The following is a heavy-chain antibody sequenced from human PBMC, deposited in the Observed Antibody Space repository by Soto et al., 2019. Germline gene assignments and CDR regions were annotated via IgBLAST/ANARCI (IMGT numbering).Heavy chain of an antibody. J-gene: IGHJ6*02. CDR2: MFYSGLT. D-gene: IGHD2-15*01. CDR1: GYSVTSSDYY. Sequence: DTLSLTCSVSGYSVTSSDYYWAWMRQPPGKGLEWIGSMFYSGLTYYNPSLKSRVTLSVDTSKNQFSVRLNSVTAADTAVYYCAPLSVSLSGPYGIHVWGQGTTVTVSS. V-gene: IGHV4-39*01. CDR3: APLSVSLSGPYGIHV.